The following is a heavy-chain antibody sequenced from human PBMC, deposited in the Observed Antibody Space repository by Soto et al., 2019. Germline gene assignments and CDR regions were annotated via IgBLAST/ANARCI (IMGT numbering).Heavy chain of an antibody. CDR1: GGSFSGYY. V-gene: IGHV4-34*01. J-gene: IGHJ4*01. Sequence: PSETLSLTCAVYGGSFSGYYWSWIRQPPGKGLEWIGEINHSGSTNYNPSLKSRVTISVDTSKNQFSLKLSSVTAADTAVYYCARGYSSSSRWVSHHIPRGNYFDYWGHGTLVTVSS. CDR3: ARGYSSSSRWVSHHIPRGNYFDY. D-gene: IGHD6-6*01. CDR2: INHSGST.